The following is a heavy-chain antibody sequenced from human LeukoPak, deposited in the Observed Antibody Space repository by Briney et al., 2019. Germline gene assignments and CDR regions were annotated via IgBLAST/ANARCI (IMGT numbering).Heavy chain of an antibody. V-gene: IGHV3-11*04. CDR1: GFTISSNY. Sequence: PGGSLRLSCAASGFTISSNYMSWVRQAPGKGLEWVSYISSSGSTIYYADSVKGRFTISRDNAKNSLYLQMNSLRAEDTAVYYCAELGITMIGGVWGKGTTVTISS. CDR2: ISSSGSTI. CDR3: AELGITMIGGV. D-gene: IGHD3-10*02. J-gene: IGHJ6*04.